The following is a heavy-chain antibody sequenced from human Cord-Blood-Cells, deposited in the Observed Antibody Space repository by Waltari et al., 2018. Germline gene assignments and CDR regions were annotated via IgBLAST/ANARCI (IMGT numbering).Heavy chain of an antibody. D-gene: IGHD7-27*01. J-gene: IGHJ3*02. Sequence: QVQLVESGGGVVQPGRSLRLSCAASGFTFSSYGMHWVRQAPGKGLEWVAVIWYDGSNKYYADSVKGRFTISRDNSKNTRYLQMNSLRAEDTAVYYCARDLWGSDAFDIWGQGTMVTVAS. V-gene: IGHV3-33*01. CDR2: IWYDGSNK. CDR3: ARDLWGSDAFDI. CDR1: GFTFSSYG.